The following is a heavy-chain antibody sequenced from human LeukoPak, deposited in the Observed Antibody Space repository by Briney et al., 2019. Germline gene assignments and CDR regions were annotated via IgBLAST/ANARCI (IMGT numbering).Heavy chain of an antibody. Sequence: GGSLRLSCAASGFSLSHYCMNWFRQAPGKGLEWISFISSTSDIIYYADSVEGRFTASRDNARNTLYLQMHSLRAEDTSVYYCARDKASSGWYYFEYWGQGALVTVSS. V-gene: IGHV3-48*01. CDR2: ISSTSDII. D-gene: IGHD6-19*01. J-gene: IGHJ4*02. CDR3: ARDKASSGWYYFEY. CDR1: GFSLSHYC.